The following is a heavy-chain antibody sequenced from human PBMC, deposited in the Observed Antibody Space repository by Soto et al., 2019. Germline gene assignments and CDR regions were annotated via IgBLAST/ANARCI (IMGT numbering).Heavy chain of an antibody. D-gene: IGHD6-6*01. CDR3: ATEVIAARPALALDAFDI. CDR1: GGTFSSYA. J-gene: IGHJ3*02. CDR2: IIPIFGTA. V-gene: IGHV1-69*13. Sequence: GASVKVSCKASGGTFSSYAISWVRQAPGQGLEWMGGIIPIFGTANYAQKFQGRVTITADESTSTAYMELSSLRSEDTAVYYCATEVIAARPALALDAFDIWGQGTMVTVSS.